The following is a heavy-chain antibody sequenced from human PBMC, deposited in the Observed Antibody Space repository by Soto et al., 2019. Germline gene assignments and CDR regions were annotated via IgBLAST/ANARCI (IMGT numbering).Heavy chain of an antibody. Sequence: GASVKASCKASGYTFTCYGISWVRQAPGQGLEWMGWISAYNGNTNYAQKLQGRVTMTTDTSTSTAYMELRSLRSDDTAVYYCARESGSLVVVPAEVWFDPWGQGTLVTVSS. CDR2: ISAYNGNT. D-gene: IGHD2-2*01. CDR3: ARESGSLVVVPAEVWFDP. CDR1: GYTFTCYG. J-gene: IGHJ5*02. V-gene: IGHV1-18*01.